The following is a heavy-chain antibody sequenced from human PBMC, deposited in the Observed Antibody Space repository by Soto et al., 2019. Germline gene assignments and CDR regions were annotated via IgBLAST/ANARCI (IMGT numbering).Heavy chain of an antibody. Sequence: QVQLQESGPGLVKPSQTLSLTCTVSGGSISSGGYYWSWIRQHPGKGLEWIGYIYYSGSTYYNPSRKSRVTISVDTSKNHFSLKLSSVTAADTAVYYCARDHYRLPGTTGVYAFDIWGQGTMVTVSS. CDR2: IYYSGST. V-gene: IGHV4-31*03. CDR3: ARDHYRLPGTTGVYAFDI. CDR1: GGSISSGGYY. J-gene: IGHJ3*02. D-gene: IGHD1-1*01.